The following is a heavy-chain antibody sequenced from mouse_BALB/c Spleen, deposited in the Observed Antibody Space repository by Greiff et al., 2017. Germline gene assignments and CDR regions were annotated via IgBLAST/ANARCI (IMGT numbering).Heavy chain of an antibody. CDR2: INSNGGST. CDR3: ARHGYYFDY. CDR1: GFTFSSYY. V-gene: IGHV5-6-2*01. Sequence: EVQRVESGGGLVKLGGSLKLSCAASGFTFSSYYMSWVRQTPETRLELVAAINSNGGSTYYPDTVKGRFTISRDKAKNTLYLQMSSLKSEDTALYYCARHGYYFDYWGQGTTLTVSS. D-gene: IGHD2-2*01. J-gene: IGHJ2*01.